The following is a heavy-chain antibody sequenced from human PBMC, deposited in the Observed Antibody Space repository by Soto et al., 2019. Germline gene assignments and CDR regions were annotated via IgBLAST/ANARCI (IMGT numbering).Heavy chain of an antibody. D-gene: IGHD6-19*01. CDR3: ARQGAVAAFHY. J-gene: IGHJ4*02. V-gene: IGHV4-59*08. CDR1: GGSISNYY. CDR2: IYYSGNT. Sequence: SETLSLTCTVSGGSISNYYWSWIRQPPGKGLEWIGYIYYSGNTNYNPSLKSRVTISVDTSKNQFSLKLSSVTAADTAVYYCARQGAVAAFHYWGQGTLVTVSS.